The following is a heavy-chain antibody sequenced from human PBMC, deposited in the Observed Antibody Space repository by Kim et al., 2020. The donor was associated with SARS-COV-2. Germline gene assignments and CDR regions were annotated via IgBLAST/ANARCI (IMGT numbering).Heavy chain of an antibody. Sequence: GGSLRLSCAASGFTFSSYWMSWVRQAPGKGLEWVANIKQDGSEKYYVDSVKGRFTISRDNAKNSLYLQMNSLRAEDTAVYYCARGWADILTGYYEDYYYGMDVWGQGTTVTVSS. V-gene: IGHV3-7*01. CDR1: GFTFSSYW. CDR3: ARGWADILTGYYEDYYYGMDV. CDR2: IKQDGSEK. D-gene: IGHD3-9*01. J-gene: IGHJ6*02.